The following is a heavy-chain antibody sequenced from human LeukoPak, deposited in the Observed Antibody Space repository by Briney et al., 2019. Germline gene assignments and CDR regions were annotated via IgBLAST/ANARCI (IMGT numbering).Heavy chain of an antibody. Sequence: GRSLRLSCAASGFTFSSYGMHWVRQAPGKGLEWVAVISYDGSNKYYADSVKGRFTISRDNSKNTLYLQMNSLRAEDTAVYYCAKGDDFWSGYSYYYYGMDVWGQGTTVTASS. CDR1: GFTFSSYG. J-gene: IGHJ6*02. CDR3: AKGDDFWSGYSYYYYGMDV. CDR2: ISYDGSNK. V-gene: IGHV3-30*18. D-gene: IGHD3-3*01.